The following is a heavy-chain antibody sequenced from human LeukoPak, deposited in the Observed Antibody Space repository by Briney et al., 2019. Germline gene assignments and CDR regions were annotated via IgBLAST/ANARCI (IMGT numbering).Heavy chain of an antibody. D-gene: IGHD3-10*02. CDR1: GFTFDDYA. CDR2: ISWNSGSI. Sequence: GGSLRLSCAASGFTFDDYAMHWVRQAPGKGLEWVSGISWNSGSIVYADSVKGRFTISRDNAKNSLYLQMNSLRAEDTAVYYCAGLGITMIGGVWGKGTTVTISS. CDR3: AGLGITMIGGV. V-gene: IGHV3-9*01. J-gene: IGHJ6*04.